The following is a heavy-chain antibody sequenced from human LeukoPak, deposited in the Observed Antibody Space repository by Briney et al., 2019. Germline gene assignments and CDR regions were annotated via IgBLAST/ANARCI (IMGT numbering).Heavy chain of an antibody. V-gene: IGHV3-48*04. CDR3: ARSDSSSRGRPFDY. J-gene: IGHJ4*02. Sequence: PGGSLRLSCAASGFTFSSYSMSWVRQAPGKGLEWVSYISSSGSTIYYADSVKGRFTISRDNAKNSLYLQMNSLRAEDTAVYYCARSDSSSRGRPFDYWGQGTLVTVSS. CDR2: ISSSGSTI. D-gene: IGHD6-19*01. CDR1: GFTFSSYS.